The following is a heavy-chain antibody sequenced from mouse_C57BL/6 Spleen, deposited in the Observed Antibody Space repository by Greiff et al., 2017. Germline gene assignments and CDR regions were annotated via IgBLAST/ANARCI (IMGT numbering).Heavy chain of an antibody. CDR3: TRGRTGTEYFDV. CDR2: ISSGGDYI. V-gene: IGHV5S21*01. CDR1: GFTFSSYA. D-gene: IGHD4-1*01. J-gene: IGHJ1*03. Sequence: EVKLVESGEGLVKPGGSLKLSCAASGFTFSSYAMSWVRQPPEKRLEWVAYISSGGDYIYYADTVKGRFTISRDNARNSLYLQMSSLKSADTAMYYCTRGRTGTEYFDVWGTGTTVTVST.